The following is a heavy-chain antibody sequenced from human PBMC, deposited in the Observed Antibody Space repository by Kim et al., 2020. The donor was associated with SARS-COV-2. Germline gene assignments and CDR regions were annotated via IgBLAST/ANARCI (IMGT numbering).Heavy chain of an antibody. D-gene: IGHD3-22*01. CDR2: DGKI. J-gene: IGHJ4*02. CDR3: APYSSGYGH. V-gene: IGHV1-24*01. Sequence: DGKITYAQKFQGRVPMTEDTSTDTAYMELRSLRSEDTAMYYCAPYSSGYGHWGQGTLVTVSS.